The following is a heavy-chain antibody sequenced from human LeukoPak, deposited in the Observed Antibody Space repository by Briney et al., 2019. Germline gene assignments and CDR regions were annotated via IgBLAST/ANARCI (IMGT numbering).Heavy chain of an antibody. D-gene: IGHD1-26*01. CDR2: IHHNGVMT. CDR1: GFTLTWHV. CDR3: VRDMSGKYSFDY. V-gene: IGHV3-64D*06. Sequence: PGGSLRLSCTASGFTLTWHVMHWVRQAPGKALEYVSFIHHNGVMTSYAESVRGRFTVSRDNSKNTLFLELSSLRTDDTAVYYCVRDMSGKYSFDYWGQGTLVIVST. J-gene: IGHJ4*02.